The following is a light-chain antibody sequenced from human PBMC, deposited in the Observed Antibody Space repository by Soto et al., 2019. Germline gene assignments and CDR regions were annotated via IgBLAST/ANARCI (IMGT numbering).Light chain of an antibody. CDR1: QSFSTY. V-gene: IGKV3-11*01. Sequence: EIVLTQSPATLSLSPGERATLSCRASQSFSTYLAWYRQKPGQAPRLLIYDASMMATGIPARFSGRGSGTDFPLTISSLEPEDFAVYYCQQRSNWPPVITFGQGTRLEIK. CDR2: DAS. J-gene: IGKJ5*01. CDR3: QQRSNWPPVIT.